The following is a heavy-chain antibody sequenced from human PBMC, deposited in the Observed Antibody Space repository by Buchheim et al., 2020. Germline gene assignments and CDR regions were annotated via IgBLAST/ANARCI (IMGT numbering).Heavy chain of an antibody. D-gene: IGHD6-13*01. CDR1: GGSFSDYY. V-gene: IGHV4-34*01. J-gene: IGHJ5*02. CDR2: INHSGSI. CDR3: ARLMAAAGTWWFDP. Sequence: QVQLQQWGAGLLKPSETLSLTCAVYGGSFSDYYWSWIRQPPGKGLEWIGEINHSGSINYNPSLKSRVTISVDTSKKQFSLKLSSVTAADTAVYYCARLMAAAGTWWFDPWGQGTL.